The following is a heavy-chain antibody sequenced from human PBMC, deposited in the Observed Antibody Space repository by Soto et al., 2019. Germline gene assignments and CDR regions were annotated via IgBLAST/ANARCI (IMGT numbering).Heavy chain of an antibody. J-gene: IGHJ4*02. V-gene: IGHV4-39*01. CDR3: ARSVRTTVTTYFDY. D-gene: IGHD4-4*01. CDR1: GGSISSSSYY. Sequence: SETLSLTCTVSGGSISSSSYYWGWIRQPPGKGLEWIGSIYYSGSTYYNSSLKNRVTISVDTSKNQFSLKLSSVTAADTAAYYCARSVRTTVTTYFDYWGQGTLVTVSS. CDR2: IYYSGST.